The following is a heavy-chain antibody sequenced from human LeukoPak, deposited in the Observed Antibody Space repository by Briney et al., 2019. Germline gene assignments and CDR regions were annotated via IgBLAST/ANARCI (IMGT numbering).Heavy chain of an antibody. CDR2: ISAYNGNT. Sequence: GASVKVSCKASGGTFRSNAISWVRQAPGQGLEWMGWISAYNGNTNYAQKLQGRVTMTTDTSTSTAYMELRSLRSDDTAVYYCARDGERSLSGSYPLDYWGQGTLVTVSS. D-gene: IGHD3-10*01. CDR1: GGTFRSNA. CDR3: ARDGERSLSGSYPLDY. J-gene: IGHJ4*02. V-gene: IGHV1-18*01.